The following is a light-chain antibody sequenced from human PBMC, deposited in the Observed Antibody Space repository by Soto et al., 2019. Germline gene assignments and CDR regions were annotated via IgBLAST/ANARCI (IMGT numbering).Light chain of an antibody. CDR1: SSNIGSNT. CDR2: YNN. Sequence: QSVLTQPPSASGTPVQRVTISCAGSSSNIGSNTVNWYQQLPGTAPTLLIYYNNQRPSGVPERFSGSKSGTSASLAITGLQAEDEADYYCQAYDYSLTASVFGGGTKVTVL. V-gene: IGLV1-44*01. CDR3: QAYDYSLTASV. J-gene: IGLJ3*02.